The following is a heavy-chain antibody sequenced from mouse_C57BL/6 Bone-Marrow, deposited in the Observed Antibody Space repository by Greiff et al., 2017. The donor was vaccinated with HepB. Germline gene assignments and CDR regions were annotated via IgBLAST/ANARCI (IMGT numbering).Heavy chain of an antibody. Sequence: QVQLQQSGPGLVQPSQSLSITCTVSGFSLTSYGVHWVRQSPGKGLEWLGVIWRGGSTDYNAAFMSRLSITKDNSKSQVFFKMNSLQADDTAIYYCAKNYYGSSYDYYAMDYWGQGTSVTVSS. V-gene: IGHV2-5*01. CDR2: IWRGGST. CDR1: GFSLTSYG. CDR3: AKNYYGSSYDYYAMDY. J-gene: IGHJ4*01. D-gene: IGHD1-1*01.